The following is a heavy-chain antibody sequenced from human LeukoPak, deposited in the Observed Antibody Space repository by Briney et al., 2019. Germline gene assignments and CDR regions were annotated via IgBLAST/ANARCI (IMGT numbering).Heavy chain of an antibody. CDR1: GFTFSSYS. D-gene: IGHD6-19*01. J-gene: IGHJ4*02. CDR3: AKLRGADPFDY. Sequence: PGGSLRLSCAASGFTFSSYSMNWVRQAPGKGLEWVSYISSSSSTIYYADSVKGRFTISRDNAKNSLYLQMNSLRAEDTAVYYCAKLRGADPFDYWGQGTLVTVSS. CDR2: ISSSSSTI. V-gene: IGHV3-48*04.